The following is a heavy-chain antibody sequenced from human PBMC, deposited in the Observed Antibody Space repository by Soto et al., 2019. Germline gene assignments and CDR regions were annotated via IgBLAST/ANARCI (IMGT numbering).Heavy chain of an antibody. J-gene: IGHJ6*02. CDR2: IIPIFGTA. CDR3: AKVRYSSPMGYYYGMDV. CDR1: RVAFSKFI. V-gene: IGHV1-69*13. Sequence: SVKVSCKASRVAFSKFIVTWMRQAPGLGLEWVGGIIPIFGTANYAQKFQGRVTITADESTSTSYMEVNNLRSEDTAVYYCAKVRYSSPMGYYYGMDVWGQGTTVTV. D-gene: IGHD6-19*01.